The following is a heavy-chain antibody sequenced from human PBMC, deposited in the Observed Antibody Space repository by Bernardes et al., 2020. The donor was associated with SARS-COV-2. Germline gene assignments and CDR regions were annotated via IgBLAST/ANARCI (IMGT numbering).Heavy chain of an antibody. CDR3: GKRAVAGNNWYFDL. CDR2: ISDDGATT. CDR1: GFILSNYW. V-gene: IGHV3-74*01. Sequence: GGSLRLSCAASGFILSNYWLHWVRQVPGKGLVLVSRISDDGATTTYADSVKGRFTISRDKAKNTLSLQMNSLRVEDTAVYYCGKRAVAGNNWYFDLWGRGTLVTVSS. D-gene: IGHD6-19*01. J-gene: IGHJ2*01.